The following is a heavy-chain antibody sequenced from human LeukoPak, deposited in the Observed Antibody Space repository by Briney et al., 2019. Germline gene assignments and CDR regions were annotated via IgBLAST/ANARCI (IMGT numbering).Heavy chain of an antibody. V-gene: IGHV4-59*01. D-gene: IGHD5-18*01. CDR2: IYNRGST. CDR3: ARVRGYSYDSSDFDY. J-gene: IGHJ4*02. Sequence: PSETLSLTCTVSGGSISSYYWSWIRQPPGKGLEWIGYIYNRGSTNYNPSLKSRVTISVDTSKNQFSLKLSSVTAADTAVYYCARVRGYSYDSSDFDYWGQGTLVTVSS. CDR1: GGSISSYY.